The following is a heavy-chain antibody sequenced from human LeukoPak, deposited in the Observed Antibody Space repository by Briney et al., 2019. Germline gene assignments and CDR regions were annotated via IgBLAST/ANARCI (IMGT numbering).Heavy chain of an antibody. CDR3: ARGIQGESFDY. CDR2: VYPSGEK. V-gene: IGHV4-4*07. D-gene: IGHD3-16*01. J-gene: IGHJ4*02. Sequence: SETLSLTCSVPGYSISSYYYSWIRQPAGEGLQWIGRVYPSGEKNYNPSLKSRVTMSLDTSKYQVSLKLTSVTAADTAVYFCARGIQGESFDYWGQGALVTVSS. CDR1: GYSISSYY.